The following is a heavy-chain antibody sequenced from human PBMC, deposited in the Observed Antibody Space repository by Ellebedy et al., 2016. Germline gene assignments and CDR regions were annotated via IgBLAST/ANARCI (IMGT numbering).Heavy chain of an antibody. D-gene: IGHD5-12*01. CDR2: IYYSGST. V-gene: IGHV4-59*01. CDR1: GGSISSYY. Sequence: SETLSLTCTVSGGSISSYYWSWIRQPPGKGLEWIGYIYYSGSTNYNPSLKSRVTISVDTSKNQFSLKLSSVTVADTAVYYCAREEATPLENYYGMDVWGQGTTVTVSS. J-gene: IGHJ6*02. CDR3: AREEATPLENYYGMDV.